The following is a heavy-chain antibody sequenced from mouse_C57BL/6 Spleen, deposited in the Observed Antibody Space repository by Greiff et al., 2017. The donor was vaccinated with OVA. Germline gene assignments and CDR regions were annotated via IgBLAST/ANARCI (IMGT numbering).Heavy chain of an antibody. Sequence: EVQLQESGPVLVKPGASVKMSCKASGYTFTDYYMNWVKQSPGKSLEWIGVINPYNGGTSYNPKFKGKATLTVDKSSSTAYMELNSLTSEDSAVYYCASRDDFDYWGQGTTLTVSS. CDR3: ASRDDFDY. V-gene: IGHV1-19*01. CDR1: GYTFTDYY. J-gene: IGHJ2*01. CDR2: INPYNGGT.